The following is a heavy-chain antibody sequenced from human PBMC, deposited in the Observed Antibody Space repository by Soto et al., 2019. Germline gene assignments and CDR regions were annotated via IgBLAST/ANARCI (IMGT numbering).Heavy chain of an antibody. V-gene: IGHV1-2*02. CDR1: GYSFTDYY. D-gene: IGHD1-1*01. J-gene: IGHJ6*02. CDR3: AREHVRPRTGAMDV. CDR2: INPYRGAT. Sequence: ASVKVSCKASGYSFTDYYMHWVRQAPGQGLEWMGWINPYRGATNYAQKFQGRVTMARDTSISTAYMELSRLRSDDTAVYWCAREHVRPRTGAMDVWGQGTTVTVSS.